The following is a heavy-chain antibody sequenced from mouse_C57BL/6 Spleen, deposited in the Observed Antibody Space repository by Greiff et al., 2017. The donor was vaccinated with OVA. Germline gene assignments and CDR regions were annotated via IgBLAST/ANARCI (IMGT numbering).Heavy chain of an antibody. CDR1: GYAFSSSW. V-gene: IGHV1-82*01. CDR3: ARFGPSSSPYWYFDV. Sequence: VQLQQSGPELVKPGASVKISCKASGYAFSSSWMNWVKQRPGKGLEWIGRIYPGDGDTNYNGKFKGKAILTADKSSSTAYLQLSSLTSEYSAVYFCARFGPSSSPYWYFDVWGTGTTVTVSS. CDR2: IYPGDGDT. D-gene: IGHD1-1*01. J-gene: IGHJ1*03.